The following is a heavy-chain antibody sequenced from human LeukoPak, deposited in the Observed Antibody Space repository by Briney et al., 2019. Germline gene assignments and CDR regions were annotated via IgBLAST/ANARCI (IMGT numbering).Heavy chain of an antibody. CDR2: INSDGSGT. J-gene: IGHJ3*02. V-gene: IGHV3-74*01. CDR3: ASYYYDNGGYWDALDI. CDR1: GFTFSTYW. Sequence: GGSLRLSCAASGFTFSTYWMHWVRQAPGKGLVWVSRINSDGSGTSYADSVKGRFTISRDNAKNTLYLQMNSLRAEDTAVYYCASYYYDNGGYWDALDIWGQGTMVTVSS. D-gene: IGHD3-22*01.